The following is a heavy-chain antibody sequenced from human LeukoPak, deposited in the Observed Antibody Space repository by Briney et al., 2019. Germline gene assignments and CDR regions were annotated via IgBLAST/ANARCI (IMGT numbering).Heavy chain of an antibody. V-gene: IGHV4-39*01. CDR2: IYYSGST. D-gene: IGHD6-19*01. J-gene: IGHJ4*02. CDR1: GGSISSSSYY. Sequence: SSETLSLTCTVSGGSISSSSYYWGWIRQPPGKGLEWIGSIYYSGSTYYNPSLKSRVTISVDTSKNQFSLKLSSVTAADTAVYYCASRALIAVAGTRHFDYWGQGTLVTVSS. CDR3: ASRALIAVAGTRHFDY.